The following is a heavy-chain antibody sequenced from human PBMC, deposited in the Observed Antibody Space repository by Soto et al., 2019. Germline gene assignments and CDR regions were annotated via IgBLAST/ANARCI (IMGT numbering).Heavy chain of an antibody. V-gene: IGHV1-18*01. CDR1: GYPFTHYG. CDR3: ARDQSFDRTYYYGIDV. J-gene: IGHJ6*02. CDR2: ISPFNGNT. D-gene: IGHD3-16*01. Sequence: ASVNVSCKSSGYPFTHYGITWIRQARGQGLEWMGWISPFNGNTNYGQTLQGRVTLTTETSTSTVYMELRSLRSDDTAVYYCARDQSFDRTYYYGIDVWGQGTTVTVSS.